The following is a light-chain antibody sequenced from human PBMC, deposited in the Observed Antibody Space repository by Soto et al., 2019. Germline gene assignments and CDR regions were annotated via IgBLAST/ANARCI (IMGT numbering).Light chain of an antibody. V-gene: IGKV3-20*01. Sequence: EIVLTQSRSTLSLSPGARPTLSCRASQSFRGLLAWYQQKPGQAPRILIYGASNRATGIPDRFSGSGSGTDSTLTISRLQPEDFAVYYCQQYGSSGTFGQGTKVDIK. CDR1: QSFRGL. J-gene: IGKJ1*01. CDR3: QQYGSSGT. CDR2: GAS.